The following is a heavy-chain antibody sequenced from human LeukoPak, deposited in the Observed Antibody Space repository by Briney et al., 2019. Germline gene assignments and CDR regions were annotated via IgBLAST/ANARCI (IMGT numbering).Heavy chain of an antibody. V-gene: IGHV1-24*01. CDR2: FDPEDGET. Sequence: ASVKVSCKVSGYTLTELSMHWVRQAPGKGNERKGGFDPEDGETIYAHKFQGRVRMTEDTSTDTDYLELSSLRSEDSAVYYCATGSPPEYYFDYWGQGTLVTVSA. J-gene: IGHJ4*02. CDR3: ATGSPPEYYFDY. CDR1: GYTLTELS.